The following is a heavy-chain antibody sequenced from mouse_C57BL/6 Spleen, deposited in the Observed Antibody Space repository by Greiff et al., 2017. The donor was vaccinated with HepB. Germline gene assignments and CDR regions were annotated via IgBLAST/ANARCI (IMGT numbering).Heavy chain of an antibody. V-gene: IGHV1-55*01. CDR2: IYPGSGST. Sequence: VQLQQSGAELVKPGASVKMSCKASGYTFTSYWITWVKQRPGQGLEWIGDIYPGSGSTNYNEKFKSKATLTVDTSSSTAYMQLSSLTSEDSAVSYCARDSHYYGSSYDYAMDYWGQGTSVTVSS. J-gene: IGHJ4*01. CDR3: ARDSHYYGSSYDYAMDY. CDR1: GYTFTSYW. D-gene: IGHD1-1*01.